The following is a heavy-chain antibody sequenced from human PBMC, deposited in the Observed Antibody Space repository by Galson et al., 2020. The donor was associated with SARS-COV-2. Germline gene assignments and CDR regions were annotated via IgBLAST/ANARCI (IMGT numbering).Heavy chain of an antibody. CDR3: ARVDLWFGELDSGHVDY. J-gene: IGHJ4*02. V-gene: IGHV3-74*03. CDR1: GFTFSNYW. D-gene: IGHD3-10*01. CDR2: INSDGSST. Sequence: GGSLRLSCAASGFTFSNYWMHWVRQAPGKGLAWVSHINSDGSSTTYADSVKGRSTISRDNAKKTLYLQMNSLRPEDTAVYYCARVDLWFGELDSGHVDYWGQGNLVTVSS.